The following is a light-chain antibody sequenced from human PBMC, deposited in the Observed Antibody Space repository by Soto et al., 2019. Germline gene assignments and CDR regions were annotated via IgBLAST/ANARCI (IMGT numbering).Light chain of an antibody. Sequence: DIQVTQSPPTLSASVGDRVTITCRASQTISTWMACYQQKPGKAPKLLVYDASTLQSGVASRFSGSGSGTDFSLTISRLEPEDFAVYYCLQFDISPLYTFGQGTKVDIK. CDR1: QTISTW. V-gene: IGKV1-5*01. J-gene: IGKJ2*01. CDR2: DAS. CDR3: LQFDISPLYT.